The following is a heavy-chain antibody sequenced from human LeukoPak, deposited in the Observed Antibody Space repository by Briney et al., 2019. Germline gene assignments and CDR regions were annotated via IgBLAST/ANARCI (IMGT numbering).Heavy chain of an antibody. J-gene: IGHJ5*02. CDR1: GLTVSSNC. V-gene: IGHV3-66*01. CDR2: IHTGGSA. CDR3: ARVTLWFDP. Sequence: HTGGSLRLSCTASGLTVSSNCMTGVRQAPGKGLEWVSVIHTGGSAYYADSVKGRFTISRDNSKNTLYLQMNSLRAEDTAVYYCARVTLWFDPWGQGTLVTVSS.